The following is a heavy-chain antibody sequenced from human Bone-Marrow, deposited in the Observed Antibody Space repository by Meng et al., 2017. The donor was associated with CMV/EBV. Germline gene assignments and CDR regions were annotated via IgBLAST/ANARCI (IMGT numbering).Heavy chain of an antibody. V-gene: IGHV5-51*06. J-gene: IGHJ4*02. CDR1: GYNFAPYW. D-gene: IGHD3-22*01. CDR3: ATRRYSSGRI. CDR2: VYPGDSDT. Sequence: GESLKISCKASGYNFAPYWIDWVRQMPGKGLEWMGSVYPGDSDTRYSPSFQGQVTISADMSITTAYLQWSRLKASDTAMYYCATRRYSSGRIWGQGTLVTVSS.